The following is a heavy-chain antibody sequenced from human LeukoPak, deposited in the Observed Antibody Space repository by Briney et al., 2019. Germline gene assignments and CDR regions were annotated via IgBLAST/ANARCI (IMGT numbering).Heavy chain of an antibody. CDR2: IDGRGADT. J-gene: IGHJ4*02. D-gene: IGHD1-1*01. V-gene: IGHV3-23*01. CDR3: AKDRAGTPWAD. Sequence: GGSLRLSCAASGFTFNTYTMTWVRQAPGKGLECVSTIDGRGADTYYADSVRGRSTISRDNSRNTVYLQMNSLRADDTAVYYCAKDRAGTPWADWGQGTLVTVSS. CDR1: GFTFNTYT.